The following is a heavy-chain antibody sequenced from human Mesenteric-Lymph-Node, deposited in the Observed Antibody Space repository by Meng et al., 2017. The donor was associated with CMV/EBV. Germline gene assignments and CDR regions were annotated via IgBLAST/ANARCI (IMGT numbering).Heavy chain of an antibody. Sequence: SETLSLTCTVSNGSISSSSYYWGWIRQPPGKGLEWIGSIYHSGSTYYNPSLKSRVTISVDTSKNQFSLKLSSVTAADTAVYYCARISRVRGRIDYWGQGTLVTVSS. CDR2: IYHSGST. V-gene: IGHV4-39*07. J-gene: IGHJ4*02. CDR3: ARISRVRGRIDY. CDR1: NGSISSSSYY. D-gene: IGHD3-10*01.